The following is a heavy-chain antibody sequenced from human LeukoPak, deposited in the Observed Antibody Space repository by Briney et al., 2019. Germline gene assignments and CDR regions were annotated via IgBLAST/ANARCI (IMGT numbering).Heavy chain of an antibody. V-gene: IGHV4-34*01. CDR1: GGSFSGYY. CDR3: ARKRQWLVSGFDP. D-gene: IGHD6-19*01. Sequence: SETLSLTCAVYGGSFSGYYWSWIRQPPGKGLEWIGEINHSGSTNYNPSLKSRVTISVDTSKNQFSLKLSSVTAADTAVYYCARKRQWLVSGFDPWGQGTLVTVSS. J-gene: IGHJ5*02. CDR2: INHSGST.